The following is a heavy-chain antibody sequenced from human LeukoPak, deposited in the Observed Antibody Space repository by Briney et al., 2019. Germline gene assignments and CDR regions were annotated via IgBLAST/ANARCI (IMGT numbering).Heavy chain of an antibody. V-gene: IGHV4-31*03. J-gene: IGHJ4*02. CDR2: IYYSGST. D-gene: IGHD3-10*01. CDR3: ARGIHELLLWFGERSGYFDY. CDR1: GGSISSGGYY. Sequence: SQTLSLTCTVSGGSISSGGYYWSWIRQHPGKGLEWIGYIYYSGSTYYNPSLKSRVTISVDTSKNQFSLKLSSVTAADTAVYYCARGIHELLLWFGERSGYFDYWGQGTLVTVSS.